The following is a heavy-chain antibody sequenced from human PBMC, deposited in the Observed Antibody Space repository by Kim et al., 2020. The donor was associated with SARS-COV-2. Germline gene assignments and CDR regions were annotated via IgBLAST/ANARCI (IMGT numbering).Heavy chain of an antibody. CDR2: ITHTGTS. D-gene: IGHD2-2*01. CDR1: GGSFSDNY. J-gene: IGHJ6*03. V-gene: IGHV4-34*01. Sequence: SETLSLTCAVYGGSFSDNYWNWVRQPPGKGLEWIGEITHTGTSTYNPSLKSRVTLSVDPAKSQFSLNLRSVIAADTAVYYCLRGKRDREVRVNPFYYYYYMDVWGKGTTVTVSS. CDR3: LRGKRDREVRVNPFYYYYYMDV.